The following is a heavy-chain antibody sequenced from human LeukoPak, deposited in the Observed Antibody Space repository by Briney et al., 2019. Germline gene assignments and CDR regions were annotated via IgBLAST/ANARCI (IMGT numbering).Heavy chain of an antibody. J-gene: IGHJ4*02. Sequence: GGSLRLSCAASGFTFSSYAMHWVRQAPGKGLEWVAVISYDGSNKYYADSVKGRFTISRDNSKNTLYLQMNSLRAEDTAVYYCARAQPGVTGYFDYWGQGTLVTVSS. D-gene: IGHD4-23*01. CDR3: ARAQPGVTGYFDY. CDR1: GFTFSSYA. CDR2: ISYDGSNK. V-gene: IGHV3-30-3*01.